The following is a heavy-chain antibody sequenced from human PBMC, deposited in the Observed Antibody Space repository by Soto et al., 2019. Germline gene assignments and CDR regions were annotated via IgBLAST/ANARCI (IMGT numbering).Heavy chain of an antibody. J-gene: IGHJ5*02. CDR1: GFPFPKYC. V-gene: IGHV5-51*01. CDR2: IYPADSQT. Sequence: PVESVITSCKVLGFPFPKYCIAWVFQMPGKGLEWMGGIYPADSQTRYSPTFQGQVAISADKSVNTAYLQWRSLKASDTAIYFRVRQATGYKSKWFDPWGQGTLVTVSS. CDR3: VRQATGYKSKWFDP. D-gene: IGHD3-9*01.